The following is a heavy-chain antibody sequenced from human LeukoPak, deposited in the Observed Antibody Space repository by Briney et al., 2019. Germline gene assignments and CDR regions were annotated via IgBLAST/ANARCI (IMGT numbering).Heavy chain of an antibody. Sequence: TGGSLRLSWAASGXTFSSYEVNWVRQAPGKGLELVSYISSSGNTMYYADSVKGRFTISRDNSKNTLYLQMNSLRAEDTAVYYCARDADSGSYYFDYWGQGTLVTVSS. CDR1: GXTFSSYE. V-gene: IGHV3-48*03. CDR2: ISSSGNTM. CDR3: ARDADSGSYYFDY. J-gene: IGHJ4*02. D-gene: IGHD1-26*01.